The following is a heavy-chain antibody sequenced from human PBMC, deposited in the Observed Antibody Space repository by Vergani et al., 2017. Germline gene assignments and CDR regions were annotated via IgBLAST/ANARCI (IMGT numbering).Heavy chain of an antibody. CDR3: ARVGLWSDGMDV. CDR1: GFSFSDYY. V-gene: IGHV3-11*04. CDR2: ISSSGSTI. D-gene: IGHD5-18*01. Sequence: QVQLVESGGVLVKPGGSLRLSCAASGFSFSDYYMSWIRQAPGKGLEWVSYISSSGSTIYYGDSLKGRFTISRDNAKNSRYLQMNSLRAEDTAVYYCARVGLWSDGMDVWGQGTTVTVSS. J-gene: IGHJ6*02.